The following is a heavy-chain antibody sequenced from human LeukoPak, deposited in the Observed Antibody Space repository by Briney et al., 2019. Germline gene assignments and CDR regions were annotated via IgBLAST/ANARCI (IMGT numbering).Heavy chain of an antibody. CDR1: GGSFSSGDYY. V-gene: IGHV4-30-4*01. D-gene: IGHD3-16*01. J-gene: IGHJ4*02. Sequence: PSQTLSLTCTVSGGSFSSGDYYWSWIRPPPGKGLEWIGYIYYSGSTYYNPSLKSRVTISVDTSKNQFSLELSSVTAADTAVYYCARAESQPLGGYWGQGTLVTVSS. CDR2: IYYSGST. CDR3: ARAESQPLGGY.